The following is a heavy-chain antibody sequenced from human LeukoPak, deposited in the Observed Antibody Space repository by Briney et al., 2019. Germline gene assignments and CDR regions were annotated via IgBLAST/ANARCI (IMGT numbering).Heavy chain of an antibody. CDR3: ARVVWFGELLRVADV. D-gene: IGHD3-10*01. V-gene: IGHV4-61*02. CDR2: IYTSGTT. Sequence: SETLSLTCTVSDGSISSGSYYWSWIRQPAGKGLEWIGRIYTSGTTNYNPSLKSRVTMSVDTSKNQFSLKLSSVTAADTAVYYCARVVWFGELLRVADVWGEGTTVTISS. J-gene: IGHJ6*04. CDR1: DGSISSGSYY.